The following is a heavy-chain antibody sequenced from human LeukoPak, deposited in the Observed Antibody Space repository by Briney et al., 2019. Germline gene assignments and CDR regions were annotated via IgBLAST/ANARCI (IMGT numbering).Heavy chain of an antibody. CDR3: ARGRLTLDY. CDR1: GGSISSGGYS. Sequence: SQTLSLTCAVAGGSISSGGYSWSWIRQPPGKGLEWIGYTYHSGSTYYNPSLKSRVTISVDRSKNQFSLKLSSVTAADTAVYYCARGRLTLDYWGQGTLVTVSS. CDR2: TYHSGST. D-gene: IGHD2-15*01. J-gene: IGHJ4*02. V-gene: IGHV4-30-2*01.